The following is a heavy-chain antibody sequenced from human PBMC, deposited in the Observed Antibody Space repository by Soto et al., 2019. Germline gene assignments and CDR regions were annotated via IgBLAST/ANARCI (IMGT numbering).Heavy chain of an antibody. CDR1: GDSVSSNSAA. CDR3: ARTEQTVAGETPSYYFDY. D-gene: IGHD3-10*01. V-gene: IGHV6-1*01. J-gene: IGHJ4*02. CDR2: TYYRSKWYN. Sequence: SQTLSLTCAISGDSVSSNSAAWNWIRQSPSRGLEWLGRTYYRSKWYNDYAVSVKSRITINPDTSKNQFSLQLNPVTPEDTAVYYRARTEQTVAGETPSYYFDYWGQGTLVTVSS.